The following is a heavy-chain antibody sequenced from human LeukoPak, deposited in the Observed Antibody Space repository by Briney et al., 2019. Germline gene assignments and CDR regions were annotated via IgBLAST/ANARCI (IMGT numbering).Heavy chain of an antibody. CDR1: GGSISSSSYY. CDR2: IYTSGST. D-gene: IGHD3-10*01. CDR3: ARREGWFGELLFDY. J-gene: IGHJ4*02. Sequence: SETLSLTCTVSGGSISSSSYYWSWIRQPAGKGLEWIGRIYTSGSTNYNPSLKSRVTISVDTSKNQFSLKLSSVTAADTAVYYCARREGWFGELLFDYWGQGTLVTVSS. V-gene: IGHV4-61*02.